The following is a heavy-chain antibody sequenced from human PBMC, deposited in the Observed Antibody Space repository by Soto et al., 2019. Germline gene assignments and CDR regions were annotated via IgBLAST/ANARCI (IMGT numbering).Heavy chain of an antibody. J-gene: IGHJ5*02. D-gene: IGHD1-7*01. CDR2: IYYSGST. CDR1: GGSIGSYY. CDR3: ARDQGITGTTYVFDP. V-gene: IGHV4-59*01. Sequence: SETLSLTCTVSGGSIGSYYWSWIRQPPGKGLEWIGYIYYSGSTNYNPSLKSRVTISVDTSKNQFSLKLSSVTAADTAVYYCARDQGITGTTYVFDPWGQGTLVTVSS.